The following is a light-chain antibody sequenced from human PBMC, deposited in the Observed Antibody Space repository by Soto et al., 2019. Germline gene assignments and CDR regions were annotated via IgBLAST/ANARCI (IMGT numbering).Light chain of an antibody. V-gene: IGKV2-28*01. CDR2: LGS. CDR3: MQTLQTPLT. CDR1: QSLLHSGGHNF. J-gene: IGKJ4*01. Sequence: DIVMTQSPVSLPVTPGEPASISCRASQSLLHSGGHNFLDWYLQKPGQSPQVLIYLGSNRASGVPDRFSGSGSGADFTLESSRVEAEDVGVYYCMQTLQTPLTFGGGTKVEIK.